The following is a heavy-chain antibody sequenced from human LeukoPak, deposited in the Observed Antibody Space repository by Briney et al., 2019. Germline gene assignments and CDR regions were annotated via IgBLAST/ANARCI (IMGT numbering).Heavy chain of an antibody. CDR1: GGSISSGSYH. V-gene: IGHV4-61*02. D-gene: IGHD5-18*01. CDR3: ARDAVIGGPGLYSYFDP. Sequence: SQTLSLTCTVSGGSISSGSYHWSWIRQPAGKGLEWIGRFYTRGSTNYNPSLKSQVTISVDTSKNQFSLRLSSVTAADTAVYYCARDAVIGGPGLYSYFDPWGQGTLVTVSS. CDR2: FYTRGST. J-gene: IGHJ5*02.